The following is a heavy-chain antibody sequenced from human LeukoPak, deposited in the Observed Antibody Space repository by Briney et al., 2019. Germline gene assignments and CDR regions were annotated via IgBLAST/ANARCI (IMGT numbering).Heavy chain of an antibody. Sequence: SETLSLTCTVSGGSISSYYWGWIRQPAGKGLEWIGRIYTSGSTNYNPSLKSRVTVSVDTSKNQFSLKLSSVTAADTAVYYCARRTYSSGWSNYYYYYYMDVWGKGTTVTVSS. V-gene: IGHV4-4*07. CDR1: GGSISSYY. CDR2: IYTSGST. D-gene: IGHD6-19*01. J-gene: IGHJ6*03. CDR3: ARRTYSSGWSNYYYYYYMDV.